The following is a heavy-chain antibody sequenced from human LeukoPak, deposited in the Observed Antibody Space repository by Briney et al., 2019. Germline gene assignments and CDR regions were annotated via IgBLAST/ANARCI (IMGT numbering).Heavy chain of an antibody. D-gene: IGHD3-22*01. Sequence: PSETLSLTCAVYGGSFSGYHWTWIRRSPGKGLEWIGDINPSGSTYYNPSLKSRVTISVDTSKNQFSLKLRSVTAADTAVYYCARGRHDITMIVVVMTSVSYYLDVWGKGTTVTVS. CDR1: GGSFSGYH. CDR2: INPSGST. J-gene: IGHJ6*03. V-gene: IGHV4-34*01. CDR3: ARGRHDITMIVVVMTSVSYYLDV.